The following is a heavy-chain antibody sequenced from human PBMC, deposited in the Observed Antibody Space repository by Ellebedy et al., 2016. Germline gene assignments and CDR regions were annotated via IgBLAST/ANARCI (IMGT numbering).Heavy chain of an antibody. V-gene: IGHV1-18*04. CDR1: GYTFTSYG. CDR3: ARDQSGHFDY. Sequence: ASVKVSCXASGYTFTSYGISWVRQAPGQGLEWIGWISAYSGNSNYPQRLQGRVTMTTDTSTDTVYMELRSLRSDDTAVYYCARDQSGHFDYWGQGTLVTVSS. J-gene: IGHJ4*02. CDR2: ISAYSGNS. D-gene: IGHD5-12*01.